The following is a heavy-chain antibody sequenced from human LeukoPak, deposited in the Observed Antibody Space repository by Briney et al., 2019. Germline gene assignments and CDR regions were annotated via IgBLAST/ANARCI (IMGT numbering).Heavy chain of an antibody. CDR1: GFTFSSYG. CDR3: AKVLPTGYSSSWYYFDY. V-gene: IGHV3-23*01. CDR2: ISGSGGST. Sequence: GGSLRLSCAASGFTFSSYGMHWVRQAPGKGLEWVSAISGSGGSTYYADSVKGRFTISRDNSKNTLYLQMNSLRAEDTAVYYCAKVLPTGYSSSWYYFDYWGQGTLVTVSS. J-gene: IGHJ4*02. D-gene: IGHD6-13*01.